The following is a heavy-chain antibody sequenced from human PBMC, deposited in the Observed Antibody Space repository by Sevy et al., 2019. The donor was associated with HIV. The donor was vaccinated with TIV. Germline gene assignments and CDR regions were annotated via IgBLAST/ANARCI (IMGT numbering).Heavy chain of an antibody. CDR1: GFTFSSYG. J-gene: IGHJ4*02. D-gene: IGHD3-3*01. Sequence: GGSLRLSCAASGFTFSSYGMHWVRQAPGKGLEWVAVISYDGSNKYYADSVKGRFTICRDNSKNTLYLKMNSLRAEDTAVYYCAKAMNPYHNPTIFGVADFDYWGQGTLVTVSS. CDR2: ISYDGSNK. V-gene: IGHV3-30*18. CDR3: AKAMNPYHNPTIFGVADFDY.